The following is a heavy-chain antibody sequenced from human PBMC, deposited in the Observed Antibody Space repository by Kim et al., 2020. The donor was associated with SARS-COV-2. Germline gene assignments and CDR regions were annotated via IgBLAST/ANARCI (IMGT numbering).Heavy chain of an antibody. CDR1: GFTFSDYY. CDR3: ARDPLRYQLLYFDY. CDR2: ISSSGSTI. Sequence: GGSLRLSCAASGFTFSDYYMSWIRQAPGKGLEWVSYISSSGSTIYYADSVKGRFTISRDNAKNSLYLQMNSLRAEDTAVYYCARDPLRYQLLYFDYWGQGTLVTVSS. V-gene: IGHV3-11*04. J-gene: IGHJ4*02. D-gene: IGHD2-2*01.